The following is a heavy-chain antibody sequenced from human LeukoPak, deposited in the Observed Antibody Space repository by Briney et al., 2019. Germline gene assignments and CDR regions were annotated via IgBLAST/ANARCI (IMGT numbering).Heavy chain of an antibody. CDR2: ISWDGGGT. J-gene: IGHJ4*02. CDR3: AKAYYYDSSGYFPFDY. V-gene: IGHV3-43D*03. CDR1: GFIFDDYP. D-gene: IGHD3-22*01. Sequence: GGSLRLSCAASGFIFDDYPMHWGRHAPGKGLEWVSLISWDGGGTYYADSVKGRFTISRDNSKTSLYLQMNSLRAEDTALYYCAKAYYYDSSGYFPFDYWGQGTLVTVSS.